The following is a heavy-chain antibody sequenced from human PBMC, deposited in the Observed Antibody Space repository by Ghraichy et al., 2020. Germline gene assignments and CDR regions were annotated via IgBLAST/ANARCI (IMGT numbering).Heavy chain of an antibody. Sequence: GGSLRLSCAASGFTFSSYAMHWVRQAPGKGLEYVSAISSNGGSTYYANSVKGRFTISRDNSKNTLYLQMGSLRAEDMAVYYCARDRGPYSSSWNWFDPWGQGTLVTVSS. V-gene: IGHV3-64*01. D-gene: IGHD6-6*01. CDR2: ISSNGGST. CDR3: ARDRGPYSSSWNWFDP. CDR1: GFTFSSYA. J-gene: IGHJ5*02.